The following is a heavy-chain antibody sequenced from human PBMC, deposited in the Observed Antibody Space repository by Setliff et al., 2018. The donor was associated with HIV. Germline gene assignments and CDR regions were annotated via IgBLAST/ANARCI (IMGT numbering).Heavy chain of an antibody. Sequence: SVKVSCKASGGSFRSFAITWVRQAPGQRLEWMGTIIPIFGTTNSAQKFQGRVTFTADESTSTAYMDLSSLRSEDTAVYYCARGGNWTPLDYWGQGTLVTVSS. J-gene: IGHJ4*02. CDR3: ARGGNWTPLDY. CDR1: GGSFRSFA. D-gene: IGHD1-20*01. V-gene: IGHV1-69*13. CDR2: IIPIFGTT.